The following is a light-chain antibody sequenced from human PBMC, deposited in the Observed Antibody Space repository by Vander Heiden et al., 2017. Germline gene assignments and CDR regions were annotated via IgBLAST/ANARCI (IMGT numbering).Light chain of an antibody. CDR1: HDISKF. V-gene: IGKV1-33*01. Sequence: DIQMTQSLSSLSASVGDRVTITCQASHDISKFLNWYQQKSGKGPKLLIYDASHLQTGVPPRFSGSGSGTHFTLTIRNLQPEDMATYYCQQFGGLPLSFGGGTKVEI. CDR3: QQFGGLPLS. CDR2: DAS. J-gene: IGKJ4*01.